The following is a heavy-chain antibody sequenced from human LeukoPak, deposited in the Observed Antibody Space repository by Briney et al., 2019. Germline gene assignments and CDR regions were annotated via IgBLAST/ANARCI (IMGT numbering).Heavy chain of an antibody. D-gene: IGHD6-13*01. J-gene: IGHJ5*02. CDR3: ARDRYSSS. CDR1: GFTFSSHI. CDR2: ISSSNSPI. V-gene: IGHV3-48*01. Sequence: GGSLRLTCAASGFTFSSHIMNWVRQAPGKGLEWVSYISSSNSPIYYADSVKGRFTISRDNAKNSLYLQMNSLRVEDTAVYYCARDRYSSSWGQGTVVTVSS.